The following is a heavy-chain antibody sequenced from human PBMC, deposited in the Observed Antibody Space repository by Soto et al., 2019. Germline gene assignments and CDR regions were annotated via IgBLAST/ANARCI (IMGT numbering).Heavy chain of an antibody. J-gene: IGHJ6*02. CDR2: IIPIFGTA. Sequence: SVKVSCKASGGTFRSYAISWVRQAPGQGLEWMGGIIPIFGTANYAQKFQGRVTITADKSTSTAYMELSSLRSEDTAVYYCAREPPRDPYCSSTSCYTRVNYYYYYGMDVWGQGTTVTV. V-gene: IGHV1-69*06. CDR3: AREPPRDPYCSSTSCYTRVNYYYYYGMDV. D-gene: IGHD2-2*02. CDR1: GGTFRSYA.